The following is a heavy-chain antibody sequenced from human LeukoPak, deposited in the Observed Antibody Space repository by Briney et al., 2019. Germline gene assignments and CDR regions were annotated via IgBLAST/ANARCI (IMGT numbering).Heavy chain of an antibody. CDR2: IYSGGST. V-gene: IGHV3-66*01. CDR1: EFSVGSNY. J-gene: IGHJ4*02. CDR3: AKVGGYYYDSSGYHDY. Sequence: EGSLRLSCAASEFSVGSNYMTWVRQAPGKGLEWVSLIYSGGSTYYADPVKGRFTISRDNSKNTLYLQMNSLRAEDTAVYYCAKVGGYYYDSSGYHDYWGQGTLVTVSS. D-gene: IGHD3-22*01.